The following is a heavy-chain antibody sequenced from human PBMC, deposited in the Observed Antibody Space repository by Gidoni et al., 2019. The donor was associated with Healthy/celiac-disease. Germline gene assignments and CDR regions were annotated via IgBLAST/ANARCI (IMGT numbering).Heavy chain of an antibody. CDR1: GFTFDDYD. CDR3: AKDNTAVAAAGIFDY. V-gene: IGHV3-43D*03. D-gene: IGHD6-13*01. CDR2: ISWDGGST. Sequence: EVQLVESGGVVVQPGGSLRLSCAASGFTFDDYDMHWVRQAPGKGLEWVSLISWDGGSTYYADSVKGRFTISRDNSKNSLYLQMNSLRAEDTALYYCAKDNTAVAAAGIFDYWGQGTLVTVSS. J-gene: IGHJ4*02.